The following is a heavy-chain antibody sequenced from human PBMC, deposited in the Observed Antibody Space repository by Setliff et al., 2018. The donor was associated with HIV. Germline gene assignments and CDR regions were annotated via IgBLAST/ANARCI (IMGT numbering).Heavy chain of an antibody. Sequence: SCSGSGLTLSNYWMYWVRQAPGTGLEWVSLINTDGSRTAYAEALKGRFIISRDNGKSTLFLQMNSLTADDTAVYFCVRDRNGPLGWGQGTLVTVSS. V-gene: IGHV3-74*01. CDR1: GLTLSNYW. CDR2: INTDGSRT. CDR3: VRDRNGPLG. J-gene: IGHJ1*01. D-gene: IGHD7-27*01.